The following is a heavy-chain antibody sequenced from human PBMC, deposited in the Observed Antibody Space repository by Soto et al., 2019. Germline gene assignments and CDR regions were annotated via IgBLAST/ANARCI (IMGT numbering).Heavy chain of an antibody. J-gene: IGHJ5*02. CDR1: GYTFTSYG. CDR2: ISAYNGNT. V-gene: IGHV1-18*01. CDR3: ARDPLPIAVAGTNWSDP. D-gene: IGHD6-19*01. Sequence: ASVKVSCKASGYTFTSYGISWVRQAPGQGLEWMGWISAYNGNTNYAQKLQGRVTMTTDTSTSTAYMELRSLRSDDTAVYYCARDPLPIAVAGTNWSDPPGPATLDTVSS.